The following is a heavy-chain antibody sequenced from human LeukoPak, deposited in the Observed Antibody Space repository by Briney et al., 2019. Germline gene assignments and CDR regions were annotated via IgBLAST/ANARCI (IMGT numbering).Heavy chain of an antibody. CDR1: GFTFSSYW. J-gene: IGHJ4*02. CDR2: INSDGSST. CDR3: ARVGQYLVDY. Sequence: ASVKLSCKASGFTFSSYWMHWVRQAPGQGLVWVSRINSDGSSTSYADSVKGRFTLSRDNAKNTLYLQMNSLRAEDTAVYYCARVGQYLVDYWGQGTLVTVSS. V-gene: IGHV3-74*01. D-gene: IGHD2-2*02.